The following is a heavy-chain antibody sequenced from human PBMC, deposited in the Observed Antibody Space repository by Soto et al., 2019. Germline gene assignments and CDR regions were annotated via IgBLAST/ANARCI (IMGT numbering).Heavy chain of an antibody. J-gene: IGHJ5*02. CDR2: IHYSGST. CDR1: GGSISRYY. Sequence: SETLSLTCTVSGGSISRYYWGWIRQPPGKGLEWIGYIHYSGSTNYDPSLRSRVTISVDTPKNQFSLKVNSLTAADTAIYYCARGGVAARKGRWFDPWGQGTLVTVSS. CDR3: ARGGVAARKGRWFDP. V-gene: IGHV4-59*01. D-gene: IGHD6-25*01.